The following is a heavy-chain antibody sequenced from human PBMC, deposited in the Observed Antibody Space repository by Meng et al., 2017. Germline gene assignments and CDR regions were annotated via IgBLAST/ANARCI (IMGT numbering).Heavy chain of an antibody. CDR2: ISWNSGDI. J-gene: IGHJ4*02. CDR1: GFTFDDYA. Sequence: SLKISCAASGFTFDDYAMHWVRQPPGKGLEWVSGISWNSGDIGYADSVKGRFTVSRDNAKNSLYLQMNSVRAEDTALYYCARDECSGGRCYNDYWGQGTLVTVSS. V-gene: IGHV3-9*01. D-gene: IGHD2-15*01. CDR3: ARDECSGGRCYNDY.